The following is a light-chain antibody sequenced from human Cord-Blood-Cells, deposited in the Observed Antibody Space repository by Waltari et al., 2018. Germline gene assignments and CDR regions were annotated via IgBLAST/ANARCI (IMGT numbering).Light chain of an antibody. J-gene: IGLJ2*01. V-gene: IGLV2-23*01. CDR3: CSYAGSSTLV. Sequence: HSALTQPASVSGSPGQSITISCTGTSSDVGIYNLVSWYQQHPGKAPKLMIYEGSKRPSGVANRFSGSKSGNTASLTISGLQAEDEADYYCCSYAGSSTLVFGGGTKLTVL. CDR2: EGS. CDR1: SSDVGIYNL.